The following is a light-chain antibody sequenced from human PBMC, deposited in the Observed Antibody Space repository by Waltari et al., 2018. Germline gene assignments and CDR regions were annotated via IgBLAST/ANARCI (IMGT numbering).Light chain of an antibody. CDR3: ASYTSTNTVI. V-gene: IGLV2-14*03. CDR2: DVA. CDR1: SSDIGGYHY. Sequence: QSALTQPASVSASPGQSITISCTGTSSDIGGYHYVSWYQPHPGKAPKLMIYDVARWPSGVSNRFSGSKSGNTASLTIAGLQAEDEADYYCASYTSTNTVIFGGGTKVTVL. J-gene: IGLJ2*01.